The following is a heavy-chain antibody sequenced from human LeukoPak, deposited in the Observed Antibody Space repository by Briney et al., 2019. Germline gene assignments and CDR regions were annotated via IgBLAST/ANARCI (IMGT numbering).Heavy chain of an antibody. Sequence: PSETLSLTCTVSGGSISSHYWSWIRQPPGKGLEWIGYIYYSGSTNYNPSLKSRVTISVDTSKNRFSLKLSSVTAADTAVYYCARLRDYYMDVWGKGTTVTVSS. J-gene: IGHJ6*03. V-gene: IGHV4-59*11. CDR1: GGSISSHY. CDR2: IYYSGST. CDR3: ARLRDYYMDV.